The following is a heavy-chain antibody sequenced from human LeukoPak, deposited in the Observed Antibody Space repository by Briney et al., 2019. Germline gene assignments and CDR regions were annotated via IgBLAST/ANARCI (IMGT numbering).Heavy chain of an antibody. CDR3: ARGRERHHIVLVVYATPNGFDP. Sequence: PSETLSLTCAVYGGSFSGYYWSWIRQPPGKGLEWIGEINHSGSTNYNPSLKSRVTISVDTSKNQFSLKLSSVTAADTAVYYCARGRERHHIVLVVYATPNGFDPWGQGTLVTVSS. J-gene: IGHJ5*02. V-gene: IGHV4-34*01. CDR2: INHSGST. D-gene: IGHD2-8*02. CDR1: GGSFSGYY.